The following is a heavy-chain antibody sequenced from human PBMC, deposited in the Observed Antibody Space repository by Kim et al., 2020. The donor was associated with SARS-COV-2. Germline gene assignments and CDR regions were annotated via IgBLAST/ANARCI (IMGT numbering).Heavy chain of an antibody. V-gene: IGHV5-51*01. CDR2: IYPGDSDT. CDR3: SRLNGRDILTGYWGGSYYYYGMDV. CDR1: GYSFTSYW. Sequence: GESLKISCKGSGYSFTSYWIGWVRQMPGKGLEWMGIIYPGDSDTRYSPSFQGQVTISADKSISTAYLQWSSLKASDTAMYYCSRLNGRDILTGYWGGSYYYYGMDVWGQGTTVTVSS. J-gene: IGHJ6*02. D-gene: IGHD3-9*01.